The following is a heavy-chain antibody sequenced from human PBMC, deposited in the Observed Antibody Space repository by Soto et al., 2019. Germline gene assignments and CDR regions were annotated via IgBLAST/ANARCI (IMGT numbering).Heavy chain of an antibody. CDR1: GGSVSSGSYY. J-gene: IGHJ4*02. CDR2: IYYSGST. Sequence: SETLSLTCTVSGGSVSSGSYYGSWIRQHPGKGLEWIGYIYYSGSTYYNPSLKSRVTISVDTSKNQFSLKLSSVTAADTAVYYCASWTTVTKSIDYWGQGTLVTVSS. CDR3: ASWTTVTKSIDY. D-gene: IGHD4-17*01. V-gene: IGHV4-31*03.